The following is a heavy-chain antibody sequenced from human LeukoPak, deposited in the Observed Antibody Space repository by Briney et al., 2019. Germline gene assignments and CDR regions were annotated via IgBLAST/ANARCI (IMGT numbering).Heavy chain of an antibody. J-gene: IGHJ6*02. CDR3: AKDTVVPAAKGYYYYGMDV. V-gene: IGHV3-30*18. Sequence: GGSLRLSCAASGFTFSSYGMHWVRQAPGKGLEWVAVISYDGSNKYYADSVKGRFTISRDNSKNTLYLQMNSLRAEDTAVYYCAKDTVVPAAKGYYYYGMDVWGQGTTVTVSS. D-gene: IGHD2-2*01. CDR1: GFTFSSYG. CDR2: ISYDGSNK.